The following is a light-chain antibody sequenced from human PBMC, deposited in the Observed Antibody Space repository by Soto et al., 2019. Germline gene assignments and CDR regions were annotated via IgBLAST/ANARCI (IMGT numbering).Light chain of an antibody. CDR3: QQRSNWPWT. V-gene: IGKV3-11*01. Sequence: EIVLTQSPATLSLSPGQRATLSCRASQSVSSYLAWYQHKPGQAPSLLIYDASRRTTGIPARFSGSGSGTDFILNISSLEPEDFAVDYCQQRSNWPWTFGQGTRVEV. CDR2: DAS. CDR1: QSVSSY. J-gene: IGKJ1*01.